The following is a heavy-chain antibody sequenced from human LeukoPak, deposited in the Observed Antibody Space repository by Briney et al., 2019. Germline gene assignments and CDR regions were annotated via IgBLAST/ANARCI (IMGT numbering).Heavy chain of an antibody. V-gene: IGHV3-7*01. CDR3: ARVNRGRSGYFQH. CDR1: GFTFSSYW. J-gene: IGHJ1*01. CDR2: IKQDGSEK. D-gene: IGHD1-26*01. Sequence: GGSLRLSCAASGFTFSSYWMSWVPQAPGKGLEWVANIKQDGSEKYYVDSVKGRFTISRDNAKNSLYLQMNSLRAEDTAVYYCARVNRGRSGYFQHWGQGTLVTVSS.